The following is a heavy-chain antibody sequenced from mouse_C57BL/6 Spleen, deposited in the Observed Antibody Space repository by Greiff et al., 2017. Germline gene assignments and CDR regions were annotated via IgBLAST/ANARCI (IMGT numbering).Heavy chain of an antibody. J-gene: IGHJ2*01. CDR3: TTGSQLTYFDY. V-gene: IGHV14-4*01. Sequence: EVQLQESGAELVRPGASVKLSCTASGFNIKDDYMHWVKQRPEQGLEWIGWIDPENGDTEYASKFQGKATITADTSSNTAYLQLSSLTSEDTAVYYCTTGSQLTYFDYWGQGTTLTVSS. D-gene: IGHD3-1*01. CDR2: IDPENGDT. CDR1: GFNIKDDY.